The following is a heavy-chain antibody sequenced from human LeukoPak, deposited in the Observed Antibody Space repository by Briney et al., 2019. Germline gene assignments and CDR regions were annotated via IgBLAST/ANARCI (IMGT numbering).Heavy chain of an antibody. CDR1: GFTVGSNY. D-gene: IGHD3-10*01. CDR3: ARDYYGSGSYYNGIDAFDI. V-gene: IGHV3-53*01. CDR2: IYSGGST. J-gene: IGHJ3*02. Sequence: GGFLRLSCAASGFTVGSNYMSWVRLAPGKGLEWVSVIYSGGSTYYADSVKGRFTISRDNSKNTLYLQMNSLRAEDTAVYYCARDYYGSGSYYNGIDAFDIWGQGTMVTVSS.